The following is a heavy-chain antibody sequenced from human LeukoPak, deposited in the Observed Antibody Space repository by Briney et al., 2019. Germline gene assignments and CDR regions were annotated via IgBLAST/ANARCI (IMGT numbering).Heavy chain of an antibody. CDR3: SRSTVSLVD. V-gene: IGHV3-74*01. D-gene: IGHD4-17*01. CDR1: GFTFSSSW. CDR2: INSDGSST. Sequence: PGGSLRLSCAASGFTFSSSWMRWVRQAPGKGLVWVSRINSDGSSTSYADSVKGRVTISRDNAKNTLYLQMNSLRVEDTAVYYCSRSTVSLVDWGQGTLVTVSS. J-gene: IGHJ4*02.